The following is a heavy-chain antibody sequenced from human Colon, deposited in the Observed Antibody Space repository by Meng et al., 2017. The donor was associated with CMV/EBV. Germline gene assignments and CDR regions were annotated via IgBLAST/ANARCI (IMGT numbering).Heavy chain of an antibody. Sequence: NAAGYTFGRYNIKWVRQAPGRWLEWMGYINPKTGNPTYVQGFTGRFVFSLDTSVSTAYLQISSLKAEDTAVYYCATGSVAADGKGYWGQGTLVTVSS. CDR1: GYTFGRYN. CDR2: INPKTGNP. D-gene: IGHD6-13*01. V-gene: IGHV7-4-1*02. CDR3: ATGSVAADGKGY. J-gene: IGHJ4*02.